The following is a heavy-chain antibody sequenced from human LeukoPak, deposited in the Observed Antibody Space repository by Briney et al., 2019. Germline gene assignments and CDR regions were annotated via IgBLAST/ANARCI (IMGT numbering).Heavy chain of an antibody. V-gene: IGHV3-7*01. Sequence: VGALRLSCAPSRVSFSNFWMSWVRQAPGKGRGCVANIKTDGSETYYLESVKGRFTISRDNAKNSLYLQMNSLRVEDSAAYYCTRDLNHDSSGWGQGTLVTVSS. D-gene: IGHD3-22*01. CDR3: TRDLNHDSSG. CDR2: IKTDGSET. J-gene: IGHJ4*02. CDR1: RVSFSNFW.